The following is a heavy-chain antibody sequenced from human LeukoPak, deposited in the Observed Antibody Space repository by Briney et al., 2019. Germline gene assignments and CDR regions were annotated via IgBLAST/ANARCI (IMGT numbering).Heavy chain of an antibody. CDR3: ARDLFSSSPPPYYYYMDV. Sequence: SETLSLTCTVSGGSISSYYWSWIRQPAGKGLEWIGRIYTSGSTNYNPSLKSRVTMSVDTSKNQFSLKLSSVTAADTAVYYCARDLFSSSPPPYYYYMDVWGKGPTVTVSS. D-gene: IGHD2-2*01. CDR1: GGSISSYY. V-gene: IGHV4-4*07. J-gene: IGHJ6*03. CDR2: IYTSGST.